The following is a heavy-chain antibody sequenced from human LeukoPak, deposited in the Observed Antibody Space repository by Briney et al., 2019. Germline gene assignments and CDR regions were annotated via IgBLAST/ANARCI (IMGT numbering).Heavy chain of an antibody. Sequence: ASVKVSCKASGYTFTGYYMHWVRQAPGQGLEWMGWINPNSGGTNYAQKFQGRVTMTTDTSTSTAYMELRSLRSDDTAVYYCARAPLIVATITYYYYYYYMDVWGKGTTVTISS. CDR3: ARAPLIVATITYYYYYYYMDV. CDR1: GYTFTGYY. J-gene: IGHJ6*03. D-gene: IGHD5-12*01. CDR2: INPNSGGT. V-gene: IGHV1-2*02.